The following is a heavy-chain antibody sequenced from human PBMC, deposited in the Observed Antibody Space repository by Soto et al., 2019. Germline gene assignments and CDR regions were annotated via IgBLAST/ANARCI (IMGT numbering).Heavy chain of an antibody. CDR1: GFTFSSYG. CDR2: IWYDGTER. J-gene: IGHJ4*02. D-gene: IGHD2-2*01. Sequence: QVQLVESGGGVVQPGRSLRLSCAASGFTFSSYGMHWVRQAPGKGLEWVAIIWYDGTERYYAESVKDRFTISRDNSKNTVYLQMDSLRADDTSVYYCARQSDQGIDYWGQGTPVSVSS. CDR3: ARQSDQGIDY. V-gene: IGHV3-33*08.